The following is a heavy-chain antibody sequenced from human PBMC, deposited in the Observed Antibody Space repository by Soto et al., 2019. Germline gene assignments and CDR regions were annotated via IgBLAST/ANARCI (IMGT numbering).Heavy chain of an antibody. V-gene: IGHV4-59*02. CDR3: ASAVGSLTLTDYFYVGMDV. Sequence: QVRLKESGPGLVRPSETLSLTCTVSGDSVTTNYWGWLRQSPGKGLEWIGSVSHTKGTNYNPSLKGRLTISMDASKNQVSLQLSSVTGADTAVYYCASAVGSLTLTDYFYVGMDVWGQGTTVIVSS. D-gene: IGHD1-26*01. CDR1: GDSVTTNY. CDR2: VSHTKGT. J-gene: IGHJ6*02.